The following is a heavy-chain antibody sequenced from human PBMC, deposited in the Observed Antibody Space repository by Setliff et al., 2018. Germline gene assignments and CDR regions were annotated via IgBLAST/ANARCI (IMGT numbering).Heavy chain of an antibody. CDR1: GGSISSGDYY. Sequence: SETLSLTCAVSGGSISSGDYYWSWIRQPPGKGLEWIGYIYYSGSTYYNPSLKSRVTISVDTSKNQFSPKLSSVTAADTALYYCTVYNTGSSKDHYWGQGTPVTVSS. J-gene: IGHJ4*02. CDR3: TVYNTGSSKDHY. D-gene: IGHD2-8*02. V-gene: IGHV4-30-4*08. CDR2: IYYSGST.